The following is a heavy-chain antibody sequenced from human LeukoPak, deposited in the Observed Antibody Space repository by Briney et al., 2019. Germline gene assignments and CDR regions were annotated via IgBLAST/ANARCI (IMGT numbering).Heavy chain of an antibody. CDR2: ISGSGGST. V-gene: IGHV3-23*01. CDR3: AKDRWTEVDAFDI. Sequence: GGSLRLSCAASGFTFSRNGMTWVRQAPGKGLEWVSAISGSGGSTYYADSVKGRFTISRDNSKNTLYPQMNSLRAEDTAVYYCAKDRWTEVDAFDIWGQGTMVTVSS. J-gene: IGHJ3*02. D-gene: IGHD1-1*01. CDR1: GFTFSRNG.